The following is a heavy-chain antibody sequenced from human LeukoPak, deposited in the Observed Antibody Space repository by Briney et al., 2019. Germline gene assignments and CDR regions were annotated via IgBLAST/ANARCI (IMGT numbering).Heavy chain of an antibody. V-gene: IGHV3-30*04. CDR1: GFTFSSYA. CDR3: GSGSYGEIDY. Sequence: GGSLRLSCAASGFTFSSYAMHWVRQAPGKGLEWVAVISYDGSNKYYADSVKGRFTISRDNSKNTLYLQMNSLRAEDTAVYYGGSGSYGEIDYWGQGTLVTVSS. J-gene: IGHJ4*02. D-gene: IGHD5-18*01. CDR2: ISYDGSNK.